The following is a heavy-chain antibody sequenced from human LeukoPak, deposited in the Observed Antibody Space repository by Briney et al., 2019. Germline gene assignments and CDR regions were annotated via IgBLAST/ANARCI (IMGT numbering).Heavy chain of an antibody. CDR3: ARAGAGSPLDWFDP. D-gene: IGHD1-26*01. CDR1: GYTFIFYY. V-gene: IGHV1-2*02. CDR2: IKHTSGGT. Sequence: AAVTVSFTCAGYTFIFYYSHWVRPAPVQVLEGMGWIKHTSGGTNYAQKFQGRVNMTRDTSISTAYMELRRLRSDDTAVYYCARAGAGSPLDWFDPWGQGTLVTVSS. J-gene: IGHJ5*02.